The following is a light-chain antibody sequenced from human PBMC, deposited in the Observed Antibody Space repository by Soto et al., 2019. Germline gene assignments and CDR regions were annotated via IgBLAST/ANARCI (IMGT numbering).Light chain of an antibody. CDR3: QQLNSYSFT. Sequence: DIQLTQSPSFLSSSVGDRVTITCRASQGISSYLAWYQQKPGKAPKLLIDAASTLQSGVPSRFSGSGSGTEFTLTISSLQPEDFATYYCQQLNSYSFTFGPGTKVDIK. J-gene: IGKJ3*01. CDR1: QGISSY. CDR2: AAS. V-gene: IGKV1-9*01.